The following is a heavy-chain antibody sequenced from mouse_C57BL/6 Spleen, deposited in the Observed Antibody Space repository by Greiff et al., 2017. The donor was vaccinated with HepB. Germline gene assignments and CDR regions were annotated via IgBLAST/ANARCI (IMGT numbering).Heavy chain of an antibody. D-gene: IGHD2-3*01. CDR3: ERDGGAGRVNEYAMDY. V-gene: IGHV1-82*01. J-gene: IGHJ4*01. CDR2: IYPGDGDT. Sequence: QVHVQQSGPELVKPGASVKISCKASGYAFSSSWMNWVKQRPGKGLEWIGRIYPGDGDTNYNGKFKGKATLTADKSSSTAYMQLSSLTSEDSAVYVGERDGGAGRVNEYAMDYWGQGTSVNVSS. CDR1: GYAFSSSW.